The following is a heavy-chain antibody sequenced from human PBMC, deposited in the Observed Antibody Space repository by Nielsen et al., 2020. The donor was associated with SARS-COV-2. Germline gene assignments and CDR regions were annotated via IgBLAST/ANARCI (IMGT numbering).Heavy chain of an antibody. J-gene: IGHJ3*02. CDR3: ARGLGGNYKSAFDI. CDR2: INAGNGNT. D-gene: IGHD4-11*01. V-gene: IGHV1-3*01. Sequence: ASVKVSCKASGYTFTSYAMHWVRQAPGQRLEWMGWINAGNGNTKYSQKFQGRVTITRDTSASTAYMELSSLRSEDTAVYYCARGLGGNYKSAFDIWGQGTMVTVSS. CDR1: GYTFTSYA.